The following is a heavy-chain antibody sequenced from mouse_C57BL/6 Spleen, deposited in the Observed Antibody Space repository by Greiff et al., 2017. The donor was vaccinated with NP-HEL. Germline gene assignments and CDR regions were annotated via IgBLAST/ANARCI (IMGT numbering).Heavy chain of an antibody. CDR3: ARNPFYYGSSYWYFDV. Sequence: QVHVKQSGPELVKPGASVKISCKASGYSFTSYYIHWVKQRPGQGLEWIGWIYPGSGNTKYNEKFKGKATLTADTSSSTAYMQLSSLTSEDSAVYYCARNPFYYGSSYWYFDVWGTGTTVTVSS. D-gene: IGHD1-1*01. CDR1: GYSFTSYY. CDR2: IYPGSGNT. J-gene: IGHJ1*03. V-gene: IGHV1-66*01.